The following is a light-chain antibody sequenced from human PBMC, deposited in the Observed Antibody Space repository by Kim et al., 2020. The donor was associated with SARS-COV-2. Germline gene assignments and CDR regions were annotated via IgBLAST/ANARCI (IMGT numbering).Light chain of an antibody. CDR2: DAS. CDR1: KSVSSSY. CDR3: QQYGSSPWT. Sequence: DIVLTQSPATLSLSPGERATLSCGASKSVSSSYLAWYQQKPGLAPRLLIYDASSRATGIPDRFSGSGSGTDFTLTISRLEPEDFAVYYCQQYGSSPWTFVQGTKVDIK. V-gene: IGKV3D-20*01. J-gene: IGKJ1*01.